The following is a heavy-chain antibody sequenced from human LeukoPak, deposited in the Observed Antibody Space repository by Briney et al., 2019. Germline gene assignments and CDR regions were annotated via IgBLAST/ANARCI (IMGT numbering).Heavy chain of an antibody. CDR1: GFTFSTYW. CDR2: INTDGSST. CDR3: AELGITMIGGV. J-gene: IGHJ6*04. Sequence: QPGGSLRLSCAASGFTFSTYWMHWVRQAPGKGLVWISRINTDGSSTTYADSVKGRFTMSRDNAKNTLYLQMNSLRAEDTAVYYCAELGITMIGGVWGKGTTVTISS. V-gene: IGHV3-74*01. D-gene: IGHD3-10*02.